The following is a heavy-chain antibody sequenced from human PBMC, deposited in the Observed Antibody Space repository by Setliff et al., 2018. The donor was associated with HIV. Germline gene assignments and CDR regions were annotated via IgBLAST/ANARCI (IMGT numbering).Heavy chain of an antibody. CDR3: ARARGGNSEWSY. CDR1: GFSFSSYA. V-gene: IGHV3-74*03. Sequence: GGSLRLSCAASGFSFSSYAMHWVRQVPGKGLVWVSRINSDGSSTTYADFVKGRFTISRDNAKNTLYLQMNSLRAEDTAVYSCARARGGNSEWSYWGQGTLVTVSS. J-gene: IGHJ4*02. CDR2: INSDGSST. D-gene: IGHD2-15*01.